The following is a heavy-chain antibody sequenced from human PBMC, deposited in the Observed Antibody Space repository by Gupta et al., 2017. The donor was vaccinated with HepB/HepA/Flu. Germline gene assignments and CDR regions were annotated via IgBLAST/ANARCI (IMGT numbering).Heavy chain of an antibody. J-gene: IGHJ4*02. CDR2: ISSSGSTT. V-gene: IGHV3-48*03. D-gene: IGHD2/OR15-2a*01. Sequence: EVQLVESDEDLVQPGGSLRLSCAASGFTFSRYEMNWVRQAPGKGLEWVSYISSSGSTTYYPDSVKGRFTISRDDAKTSLYLQMNSLRVEDTAVYYCVRVPIGNLWFDYWGQGILVTVSS. CDR3: VRVPIGNLWFDY. CDR1: GFTFSRYE.